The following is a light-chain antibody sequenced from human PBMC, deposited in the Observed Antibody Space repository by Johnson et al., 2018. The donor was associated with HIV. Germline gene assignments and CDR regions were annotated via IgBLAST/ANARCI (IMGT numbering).Light chain of an antibody. CDR3: GTWDSSLSAFDV. V-gene: IGLV1-51*01. Sequence: QPVLTQPPSVSAAPGQKVTISCSGSSSNIGNNFVSWYQQLPGRAPKLLIYDNNKRPSGIPDRFSGSKSGTSATLVITGLQTGDEADYYCGTWDSSLSAFDVFGTGTKVTVL. CDR1: SSNIGNNF. CDR2: DNN. J-gene: IGLJ1*01.